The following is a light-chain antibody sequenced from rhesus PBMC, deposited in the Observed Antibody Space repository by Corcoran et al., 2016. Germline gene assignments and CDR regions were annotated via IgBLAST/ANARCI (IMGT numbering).Light chain of an antibody. CDR2: KAS. Sequence: DIQMTQSPSSLSASVGDTVTITCRASQNIYIWLAWYQQKQGKAHNLLIYKASSLQSGVPSSISGIGSGTDFTLTISSLQSEDFATYYGQQYTSSPYSFGQGTKVQIE. J-gene: IGKJ2*01. CDR1: QNIYIW. CDR3: QQYTSSPYS. V-gene: IGKV1-22*01.